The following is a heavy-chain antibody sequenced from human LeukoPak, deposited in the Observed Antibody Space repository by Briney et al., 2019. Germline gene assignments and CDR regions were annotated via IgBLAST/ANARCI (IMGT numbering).Heavy chain of an antibody. CDR3: ARHRQAGTSHAVDY. J-gene: IGHJ4*02. V-gene: IGHV6-1*01. D-gene: IGHD1-7*01. CDR1: GDSVSSNSAA. CDR2: TYYKSKWYN. Sequence: SQTLSLTCAISGDSVSSNSAAWNWIRQSPSRGLVWLERTYYKSKWYNDYAVSVKSRITINPDTSKNQFSLQLNSVTPEDTAVYYCARHRQAGTSHAVDYWGQGILVTVSS.